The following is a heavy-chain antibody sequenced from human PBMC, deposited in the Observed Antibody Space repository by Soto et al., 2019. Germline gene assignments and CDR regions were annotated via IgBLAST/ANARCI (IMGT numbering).Heavy chain of an antibody. Sequence: ASVKVSCKVSGYTLTELSMHWVRRAPGKGLEWMGGFDPEDGETIYAQKFQGRVTMTEDTSTDTAYMELSSLRSEDTAVYYCATIYSYGYGVDYWGQGTLVTAPQ. D-gene: IGHD5-18*01. V-gene: IGHV1-24*01. CDR2: FDPEDGET. CDR1: GYTLTELS. CDR3: ATIYSYGYGVDY. J-gene: IGHJ4*02.